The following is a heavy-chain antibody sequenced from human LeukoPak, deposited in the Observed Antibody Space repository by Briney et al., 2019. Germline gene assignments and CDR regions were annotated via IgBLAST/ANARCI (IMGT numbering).Heavy chain of an antibody. Sequence: GGSLRLSCAASGFTFSGYGMHWVRQAPGKGLEWVAVIWYDGSNKYYADSVKGRFTISRDNSKNTLYLQMNSLRAEDTAVYYCARDSGDTAMAAFDYWGQGTLVTVSS. CDR3: ARDSGDTAMAAFDY. CDR2: IWYDGSNK. V-gene: IGHV3-33*01. CDR1: GFTFSGYG. D-gene: IGHD5-18*01. J-gene: IGHJ4*02.